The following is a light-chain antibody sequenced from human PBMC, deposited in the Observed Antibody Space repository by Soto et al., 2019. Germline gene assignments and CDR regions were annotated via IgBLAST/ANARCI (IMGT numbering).Light chain of an antibody. CDR3: QTWGTGIWV. CDR2: LNSDGSH. V-gene: IGLV4-69*01. J-gene: IGLJ3*02. Sequence: QAVLTQSPSASASLEASVKLTCTLSSGHSSYAIAWHQQQPEKGPRYLMKLNSDGSHSKGDGIPDRFSGSSSGAERYLTISGLQSEDEADYYCQTWGTGIWVFGGGTKLTVL. CDR1: SGHSSYA.